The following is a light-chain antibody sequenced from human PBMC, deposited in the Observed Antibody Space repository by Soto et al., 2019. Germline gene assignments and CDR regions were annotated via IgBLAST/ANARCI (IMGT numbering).Light chain of an antibody. J-gene: IGKJ1*01. CDR2: GAS. V-gene: IGKV3-20*01. CDR3: QHYVTSLTT. CDR1: QTLRRTY. Sequence: EIVLMQSPGTLSLSPGERATLSCRASQTLRRTYIAWYQQKPGQAPRLLIFGASIRVTGIPDRFIGSGSGTHFTLTISRLEPEDFAVYYCQHYVTSLTTFGQGTKVDIK.